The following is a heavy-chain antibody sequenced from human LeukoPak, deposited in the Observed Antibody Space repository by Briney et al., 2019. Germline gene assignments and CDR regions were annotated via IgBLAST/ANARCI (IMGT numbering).Heavy chain of an antibody. V-gene: IGHV1-2*02. CDR2: INPSTGVI. CDR1: GYTFTGYY. J-gene: IGHJ4*02. Sequence: GASVKVSCTASGYTFTGYYMHWVRQAPGQGLEWMGWINPSTGVIKYAQNFQGRLTMPRDTTISTAYMELSRLRSDDTAVYYCARDLSAEAMLDYWGQGTLVPVSS. D-gene: IGHD1-14*01. CDR3: ARDLSAEAMLDY.